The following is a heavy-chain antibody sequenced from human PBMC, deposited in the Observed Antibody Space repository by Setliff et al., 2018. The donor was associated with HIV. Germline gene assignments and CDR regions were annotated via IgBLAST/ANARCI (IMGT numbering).Heavy chain of an antibody. CDR3: ARSPAAEGY. CDR1: GGSISSSSYY. V-gene: IGHV4-39*07. Sequence: SETLSLTCTVSGGSISSSSYYWGWIRQPPGKGLEWIGNIFYSGHTFYNPSLRSRVTISVDTSKNQFSLKLSSVTAADTAVYYCARSPAAEGYWGQGTLVTVSS. D-gene: IGHD6-13*01. CDR2: IFYSGHT. J-gene: IGHJ4*02.